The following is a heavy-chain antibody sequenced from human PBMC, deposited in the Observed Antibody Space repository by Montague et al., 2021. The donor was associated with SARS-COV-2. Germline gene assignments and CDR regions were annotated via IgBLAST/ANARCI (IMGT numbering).Heavy chain of an antibody. CDR3: ARGGADFGDYGWLDP. J-gene: IGHJ5*02. Sequence: SETLSLTCTVSGGSISSYYWGWIRQPPGKGLEWIGYIFPGGSTYYNASLQSRVTISIDNSKNQLSLRLTSITAADTAVYFCARGGADFGDYGWLDPWGQGILVTVS. CDR1: GGSISSYY. D-gene: IGHD4-17*01. V-gene: IGHV4-59*12. CDR2: IFPGGST.